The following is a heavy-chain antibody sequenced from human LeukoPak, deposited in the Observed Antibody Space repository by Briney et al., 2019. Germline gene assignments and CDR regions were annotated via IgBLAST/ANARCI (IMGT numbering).Heavy chain of an antibody. CDR2: AYYSGST. CDR3: ARIFAYGSGSYYQFDY. J-gene: IGHJ4*02. Sequence: PSETLSLTCTVSGRSLSSGSYYWSWLRQPPGNGLEWIRHAYYSGSTNCNSSLKGLVTIPVDASQNQFSLKLTSVTAADTAVYYCARIFAYGSGSYYQFDYWGQGTLVTVSS. V-gene: IGHV4-61*01. D-gene: IGHD3-10*01. CDR1: GRSLSSGSYY.